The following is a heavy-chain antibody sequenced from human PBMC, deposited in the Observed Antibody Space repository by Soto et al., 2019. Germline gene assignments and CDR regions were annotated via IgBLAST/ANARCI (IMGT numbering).Heavy chain of an antibody. CDR2: IYYSGST. CDR3: ASQHYYDSSGYSVVY. J-gene: IGHJ4*02. Sequence: SETLSLTCTVSGGSISSGDYYWSWIRQPPGKGLEWIGYIYYSGSTYYNPSLKSRVTISVDTSKNQFSLKLSSVTAADTAVSYCASQHYYDSSGYSVVYWGQGTLVTVSS. CDR1: GGSISSGDYY. D-gene: IGHD3-22*01. V-gene: IGHV4-30-4*01.